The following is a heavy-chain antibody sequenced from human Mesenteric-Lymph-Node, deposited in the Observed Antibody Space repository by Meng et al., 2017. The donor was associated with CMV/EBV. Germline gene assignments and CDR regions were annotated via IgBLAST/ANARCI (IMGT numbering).Heavy chain of an antibody. D-gene: IGHD3-22*01. V-gene: IGHV3-48*04. CDR2: ISSSDNTI. CDR1: GFTFSSYS. J-gene: IGHJ4*02. Sequence: GGSLRLSCAASGFTFSSYSMNWVRQAPGKGLEWVSYISSSDNTIYYADSVKGRFTISRDNARNSLCVQMNILRAEDTAVYYCVRSSGYPDYWGQGTLVTVSS. CDR3: VRSSGYPDY.